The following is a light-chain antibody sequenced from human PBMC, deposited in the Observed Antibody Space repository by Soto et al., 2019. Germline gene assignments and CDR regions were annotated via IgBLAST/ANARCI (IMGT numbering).Light chain of an antibody. Sequence: QSALTQPASVSGSPRQSITISCTGTSSDVGASNFVSWYQQHPGKAPRLLIYDVTNRPSGVSDRFSASKSDNTASLIISGLQAEDEADYYCSSSTTSTTLIFGGGTKLTVL. V-gene: IGLV2-14*03. CDR2: DVT. CDR3: SSSTTSTTLI. J-gene: IGLJ2*01. CDR1: SSDVGASNF.